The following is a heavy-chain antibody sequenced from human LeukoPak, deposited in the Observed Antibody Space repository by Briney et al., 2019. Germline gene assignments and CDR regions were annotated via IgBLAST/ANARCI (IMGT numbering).Heavy chain of an antibody. CDR3: ARRYSNSYFDY. D-gene: IGHD4-11*01. J-gene: IGHJ4*02. CDR1: GYSISSGYY. Sequence: PSETLSLTCAVSGYSISSGYYWAWIRQPPGKGLEWIGNIYHSGSTYYNPSLKSRVTISVDTSKNQFSLKLSSVAAADTAVYYCARRYSNSYFDYWGQGTPVTVSS. CDR2: IYHSGST. V-gene: IGHV4-38-2*01.